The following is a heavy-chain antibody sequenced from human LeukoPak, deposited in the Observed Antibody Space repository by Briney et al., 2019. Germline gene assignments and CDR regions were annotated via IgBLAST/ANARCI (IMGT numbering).Heavy chain of an antibody. CDR1: SGSISTSNYY. D-gene: IGHD3-10*01. CDR2: IYYSGST. V-gene: IGHV4-39*07. J-gene: IGHJ4*02. Sequence: PSETLSLTCTVSSGSISTSNYYWGWIRQPPGKGLEWIGSIYYSGSTYYNPSLKSRVTISVDTSKNQFSLKLSSVTAADTAVYYCARHRRDYYGSGRMYYFDYWGQGTLVTVSS. CDR3: ARHRRDYYGSGRMYYFDY.